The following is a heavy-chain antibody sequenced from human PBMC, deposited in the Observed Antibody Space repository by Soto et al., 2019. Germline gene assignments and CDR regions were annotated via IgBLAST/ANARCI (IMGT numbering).Heavy chain of an antibody. J-gene: IGHJ4*02. D-gene: IGHD5-12*01. V-gene: IGHV5-51*01. Sequence: ESLNISCKGSGYSFTSYWLGWVRQMPGKGLEWMGIIYPGDSDTRYSPSFQGQVTISADKSISTAYLQWSSLKASDTAMYYCARCSPIGGYDLDYWGQGTLVTVSS. CDR2: IYPGDSDT. CDR1: GYSFTSYW. CDR3: ARCSPIGGYDLDY.